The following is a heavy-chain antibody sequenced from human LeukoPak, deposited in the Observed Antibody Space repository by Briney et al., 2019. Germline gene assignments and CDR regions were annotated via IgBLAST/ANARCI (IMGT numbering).Heavy chain of an antibody. D-gene: IGHD3-22*01. J-gene: IGHJ5*02. CDR2: ISSSGSTI. Sequence: GGFLRLSCAASGFTFSSYEMNWVRQAPGKGLEWVSYISSSGSTIYYADSVKGRFTISRDNAKNSLYLQMNSLRAEDTAVYYCARTTYYYDSSGYGNWFDPWGQGTLVTVSS. CDR3: ARTTYYYDSSGYGNWFDP. V-gene: IGHV3-48*03. CDR1: GFTFSSYE.